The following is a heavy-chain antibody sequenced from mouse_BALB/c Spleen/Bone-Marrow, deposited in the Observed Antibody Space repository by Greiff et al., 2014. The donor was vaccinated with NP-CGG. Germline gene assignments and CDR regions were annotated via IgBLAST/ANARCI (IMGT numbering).Heavy chain of an antibody. Sequence: EVQLQQSGPDLVKPSQSLSLTCTVTGYSITSGYSWHWIRQFPGNKLEWMGYIHYSGSTNYNPSLKSRISITRDTSKNKFFLQLSSVTTEDTATYYCARDQGYYAMDYWGQGTSVTVSS. CDR2: IHYSGST. CDR1: GYSITSGYS. V-gene: IGHV3-1*02. CDR3: ARDQGYYAMDY. J-gene: IGHJ4*01.